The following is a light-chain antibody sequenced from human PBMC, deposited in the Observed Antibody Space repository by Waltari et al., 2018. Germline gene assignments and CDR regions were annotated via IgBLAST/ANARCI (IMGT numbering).Light chain of an antibody. CDR1: TLPRKY. Sequence: SYELTQPPSVSVSPGQTARITCSGDTLPRKYAYWYQPKSGQAPVLVIFEDNKRPSGIPERFSGSISGTMATLTISGAQVEDEADYYCYSTDSSSKGVFGAGTKVTVL. CDR2: EDN. CDR3: YSTDSSSKGV. J-gene: IGLJ1*01. V-gene: IGLV3-10*01.